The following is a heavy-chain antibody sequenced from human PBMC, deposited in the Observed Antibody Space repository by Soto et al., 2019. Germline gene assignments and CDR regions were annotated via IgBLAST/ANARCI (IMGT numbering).Heavy chain of an antibody. D-gene: IGHD5-18*01. CDR3: AITYSYGTYYYGMDV. CDR2: ISYDGSNK. V-gene: IGHV3-30*03. CDR1: GFTFSSYG. Sequence: GGSLRLSCAASGFTFSSYGMHWVRQAPGKGLEWVAVISYDGSNKYYADSVKGRFTISRDNSKNTLYLQMNSLRAEDTAVYYCAITYSYGTYYYGMDVWGQGTTVTVSS. J-gene: IGHJ6*02.